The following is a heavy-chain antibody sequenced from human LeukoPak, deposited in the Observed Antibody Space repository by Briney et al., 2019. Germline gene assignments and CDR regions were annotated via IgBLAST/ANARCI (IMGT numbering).Heavy chain of an antibody. J-gene: IGHJ4*02. V-gene: IGHV1-69*01. Sequence: SVKVSCKASGGTFSSYAISWVRQAPGQGLEWMGGIIPIFGTANYAQKFQGRVTITADESTSTAYMELSSLRSEDTALYYCARDLGHFWSGYYIDYWGQGTLVTVSS. CDR2: IIPIFGTA. D-gene: IGHD3-3*02. CDR1: GGTFSSYA. CDR3: ARDLGHFWSGYYIDY.